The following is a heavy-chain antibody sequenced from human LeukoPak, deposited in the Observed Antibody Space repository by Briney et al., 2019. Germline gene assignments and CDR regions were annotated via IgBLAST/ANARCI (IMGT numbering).Heavy chain of an antibody. V-gene: IGHV4-59*01. Sequence: SDTLSLTRTVSGGAISSYYWTWIRQPPGKGLEWIGYLYYSGSTRYNPSLKSRATTSVESSKNQFSLKLTSVTAADTAVYYCARDLGYCSGGSCYSAFDIWGQGTMVTVSS. CDR1: GGAISSYY. D-gene: IGHD2-15*01. CDR3: ARDLGYCSGGSCYSAFDI. CDR2: LYYSGST. J-gene: IGHJ3*02.